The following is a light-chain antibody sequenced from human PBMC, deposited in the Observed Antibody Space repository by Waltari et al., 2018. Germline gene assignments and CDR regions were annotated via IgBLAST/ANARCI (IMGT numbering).Light chain of an antibody. CDR2: EVS. Sequence: QSALTQPASVSGSPGQSITISCSGTDSDVGAYDFVSWYQQHPGKAPHLIIYEVSNRASGISNRFCASKSGNTASLTISWLQAEDEADYYCSSYTTSSAPGVFGTGTRVTVL. J-gene: IGLJ1*01. V-gene: IGLV2-14*01. CDR1: DSDVGAYDF. CDR3: SSYTTSSAPGV.